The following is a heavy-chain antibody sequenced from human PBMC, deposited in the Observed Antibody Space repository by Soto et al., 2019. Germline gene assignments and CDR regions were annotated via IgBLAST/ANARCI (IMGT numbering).Heavy chain of an antibody. CDR2: ISNDGSNK. J-gene: IGHJ6*02. CDR1: GFTFSSYG. D-gene: IGHD4-17*01. V-gene: IGHV3-30*18. CDR3: AKDLDYGDFYFYGMDV. Sequence: GGSLRLSCAASGFTFSSYGMHWVRQAPGKGLEWVAIISNDGSNKYYADSVKGRITISRDNSKNTLYLQMNSLRTEDTAVYYCAKDLDYGDFYFYGMDVWGQGNTVTVSS.